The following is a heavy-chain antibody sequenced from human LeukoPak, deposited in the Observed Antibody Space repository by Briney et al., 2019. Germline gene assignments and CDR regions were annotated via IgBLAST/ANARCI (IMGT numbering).Heavy chain of an antibody. CDR3: AKDNVALSMVRGSIALDY. J-gene: IGHJ4*02. Sequence: GGSLRLSCAASGFTFTAFGMHWVRQAPGKGPEWVAAISYDGSKTYHADTVKGRFTISRDNPKNTLFLQMNSLRTEDTAVYYCAKDNVALSMVRGSIALDYWGQGTLVTVS. CDR2: ISYDGSKT. D-gene: IGHD3-10*01. CDR1: GFTFTAFG. V-gene: IGHV3-30*18.